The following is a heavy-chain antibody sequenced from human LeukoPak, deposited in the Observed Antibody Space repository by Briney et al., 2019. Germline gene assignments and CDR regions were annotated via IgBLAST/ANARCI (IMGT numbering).Heavy chain of an antibody. CDR3: ARSNQADDY. D-gene: IGHD4-11*01. Sequence: GGSLRLSCAASGFTFSNYWMHWVRQVPGKGLVWVSRINPGGSSTTYADSVKGRFTISRDNAKNTLYLQMNSLRAEDTAVYYCARSNQADDYWGQGTLVTVSS. V-gene: IGHV3-74*01. CDR2: INPGGSST. J-gene: IGHJ4*02. CDR1: GFTFSNYW.